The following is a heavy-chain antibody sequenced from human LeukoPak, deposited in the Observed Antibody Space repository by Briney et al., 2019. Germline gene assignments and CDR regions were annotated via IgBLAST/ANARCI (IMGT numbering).Heavy chain of an antibody. CDR1: GYTFTRYY. V-gene: IGHV1-46*01. J-gene: IGHJ4*02. CDR3: ARDEGIPGTTWGANFHY. CDR2: INPSAGST. D-gene: IGHD1-20*01. Sequence: GASVKVSCKASGYTFTRYYMHWVRQAPGQGLEWMGIINPSAGSTVYAQKFQGRVTMTRDMSTSTVYMELSSLRYEDTALYYCARDEGIPGTTWGANFHYWGQGTLVTVPS.